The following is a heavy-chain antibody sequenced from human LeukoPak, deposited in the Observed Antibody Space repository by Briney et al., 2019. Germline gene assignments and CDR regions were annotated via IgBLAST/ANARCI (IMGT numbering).Heavy chain of an antibody. CDR3: AREDGGYAFDI. D-gene: IGHD4-23*01. V-gene: IGHV4-4*07. Sequence: SETLSLTCTISGGSISSYYWSWIRQPAGKGLEWIGRIYISGNTNYNPSLKSRVTMSVDTSKNQLSLKLSSVTAADTAVYYCAREDGGYAFDIWGQGTMVTVSS. J-gene: IGHJ3*02. CDR2: IYISGNT. CDR1: GGSISSYY.